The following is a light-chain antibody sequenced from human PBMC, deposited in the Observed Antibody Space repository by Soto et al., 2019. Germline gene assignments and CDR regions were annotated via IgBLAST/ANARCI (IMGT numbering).Light chain of an antibody. CDR1: SSSIGSNT. Sequence: QSVLTQPPSASGTPGQRVTVSCSGSSSSIGSNTVSWYQQLPGTAPKLLIYSNNQRPSGVPDRFSGSRSGTSASLAISGLQSEDEADYYCLAWDDSLNGVVFGGGTKVTVL. J-gene: IGLJ3*02. CDR3: LAWDDSLNGVV. CDR2: SNN. V-gene: IGLV1-44*01.